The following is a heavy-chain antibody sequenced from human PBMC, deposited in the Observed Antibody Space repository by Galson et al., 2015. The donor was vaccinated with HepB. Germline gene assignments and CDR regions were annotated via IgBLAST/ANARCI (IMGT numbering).Heavy chain of an antibody. CDR1: GGSISSYY. Sequence: SETLSLTCTVSGGSISSYYWSWIRQPPGKGLAWIGYIYYSGSTNYNPSLKSRVAISVDTSKNQFSLKLSSVTAADTAVYYCARDGSFAYGYFDYWGQGTLVTVSS. J-gene: IGHJ4*02. V-gene: IGHV4-59*01. D-gene: IGHD4-17*01. CDR3: ARDGSFAYGYFDY. CDR2: IYYSGST.